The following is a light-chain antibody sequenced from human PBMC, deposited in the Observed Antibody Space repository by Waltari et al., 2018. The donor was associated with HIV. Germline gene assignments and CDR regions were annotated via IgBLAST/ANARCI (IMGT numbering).Light chain of an antibody. Sequence: SYELTQPPSVSVSPGQTARLTCSGDALTKKYTYWYQQKSGQAPVLGLYEDSKRPSGIPERFSGSSSGTMATLTISGAQVEDEADYYCYSTDSSGNHRVFGGGTKLTVL. V-gene: IGLV3-10*01. CDR3: YSTDSSGNHRV. J-gene: IGLJ2*01. CDR2: EDS. CDR1: ALTKKY.